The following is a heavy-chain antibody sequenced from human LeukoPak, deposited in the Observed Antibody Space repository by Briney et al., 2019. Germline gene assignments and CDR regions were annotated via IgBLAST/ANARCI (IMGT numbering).Heavy chain of an antibody. Sequence: PGGSLRLSCAASGFTFSSYWMSWVPQAPGKGLVWVSRINSDGSTTTYADSVKGRFTISRDNAKNTLYLQMNSLRDEDTAVYYCARVADTSGWRYGGDFDYWGQGTLVTVSS. D-gene: IGHD6-19*01. CDR3: ARVADTSGWRYGGDFDY. V-gene: IGHV3-74*01. CDR2: INSDGSTT. J-gene: IGHJ4*02. CDR1: GFTFSSYW.